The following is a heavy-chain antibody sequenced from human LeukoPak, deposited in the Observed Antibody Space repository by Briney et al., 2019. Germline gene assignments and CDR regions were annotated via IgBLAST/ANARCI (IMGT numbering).Heavy chain of an antibody. J-gene: IGHJ4*02. CDR1: GGTFSSYA. CDR3: ARSPNWIRKYYFDY. CDR2: IIPIFGTA. V-gene: IGHV1-69*13. D-gene: IGHD1-1*01. Sequence: SVKVSCKASGGTFSSYAISWVRQAPGQGLEWMGGIIPIFGTANYAQKFQGRVTITADESTSTAYMELSSLRSEDTAVYYCARSPNWIRKYYFDYWGQGTLVTVSS.